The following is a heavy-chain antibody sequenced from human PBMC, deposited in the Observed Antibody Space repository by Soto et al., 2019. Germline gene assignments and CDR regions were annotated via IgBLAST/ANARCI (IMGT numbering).Heavy chain of an antibody. V-gene: IGHV3-21*01. CDR2: ISSSSSYI. J-gene: IGHJ5*02. Sequence: GGSLRLSCAASGFTFSSYSMNWVRQAPGKGLEWVSSISSSSSYIYYADSVKGRFTISRDNAKNSLYLQMNSLRAEDTAVYYCAXDRVRVVVPAAINWFDPWGQGTLVTVSS. CDR1: GFTFSSYS. D-gene: IGHD2-2*01. CDR3: AXDRVRVVVPAAINWFDP.